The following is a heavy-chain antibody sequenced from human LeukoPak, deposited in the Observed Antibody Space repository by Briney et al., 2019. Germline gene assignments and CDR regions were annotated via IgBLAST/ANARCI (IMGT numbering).Heavy chain of an antibody. CDR1: EYTFTDYY. D-gene: IGHD1-26*01. CDR2: INPKSGVT. V-gene: IGHV1-2*02. CDR3: ARDAWLVGATNLYYFDH. Sequence: ASVKVSCKASEYTFTDYYMHWVRPAPGQGLEWLGWINPKSGVTKYAQKFQGRVTMTRDPSISSAYMELNSLRSDDTAVYYCARDAWLVGATNLYYFDHWGQGTLVTVSS. J-gene: IGHJ4*02.